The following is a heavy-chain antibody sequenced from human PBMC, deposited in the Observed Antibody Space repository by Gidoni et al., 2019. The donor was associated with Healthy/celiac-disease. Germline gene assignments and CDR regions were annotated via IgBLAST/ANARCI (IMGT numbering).Heavy chain of an antibody. CDR2: ISWNSGSI. D-gene: IGHD3-10*01. CDR3: AKDYGSGHTPPSFDY. V-gene: IGHV3-9*01. J-gene: IGHJ4*02. Sequence: LEWVSGISWNSGSIGYADSVKGRFTISRDNAKNSLYLQMNSLRAEDTALYYCAKDYGSGHTPPSFDYWGQGTLVTVSS.